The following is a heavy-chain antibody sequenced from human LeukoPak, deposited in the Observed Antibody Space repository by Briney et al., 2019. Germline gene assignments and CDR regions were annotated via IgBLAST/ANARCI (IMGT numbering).Heavy chain of an antibody. CDR1: GFIFSHYG. D-gene: IGHD3-22*01. CDR2: IQNDASTE. CDR3: ATQYYYDLAFDY. J-gene: IGHJ4*02. Sequence: PGGSLRLSCAASGFIFSHYGMHWVRQAPGKGLEWVAVIQNDASTENFADSVKGRFTISRDNSKNTVFLQMNSLRVEDTAVYYCATQYYYDLAFDYWGQGTLVTVSS. V-gene: IGHV3-33*05.